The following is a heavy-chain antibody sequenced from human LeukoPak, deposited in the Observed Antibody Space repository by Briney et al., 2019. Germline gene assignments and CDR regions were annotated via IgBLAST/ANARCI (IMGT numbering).Heavy chain of an antibody. CDR2: ISGSGGST. V-gene: IGHV3-23*01. CDR3: AREGYYGSGSPPSLYFDY. J-gene: IGHJ4*02. Sequence: GGSLRLSCAASGFTLSSYAMSWVRQAPGKGLEWVSAISGSGGSTYYAGSVKGRFTISRDNSRSTLYLQMNSLRPEDTAIYYCAREGYYGSGSPPSLYFDYWGQGTLVTVSS. CDR1: GFTLSSYA. D-gene: IGHD3-10*01.